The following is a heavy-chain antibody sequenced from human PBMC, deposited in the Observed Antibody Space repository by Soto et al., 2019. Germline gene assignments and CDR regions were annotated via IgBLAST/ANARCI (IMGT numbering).Heavy chain of an antibody. V-gene: IGHV1-69*02. CDR1: EGTFSSYT. CDR3: ASRYDSSDY. CDR2: IIPILGIA. J-gene: IGHJ4*02. D-gene: IGHD3-22*01. Sequence: VQLVQCGAEVKKPGCSVKGSCKASEGTFSSYTISGVRQAPGQGLEWMGRIIPILGIANYAQKFQGRVTITADKSTSTAYMELSSLRSEDTAVYYCASRYDSSDYWGKGTLVSVSS.